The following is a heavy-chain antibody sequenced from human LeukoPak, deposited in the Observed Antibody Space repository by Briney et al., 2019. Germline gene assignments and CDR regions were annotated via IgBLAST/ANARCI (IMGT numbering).Heavy chain of an antibody. D-gene: IGHD3-9*01. V-gene: IGHV3-23*01. CDR2: ISGSGGST. CDR3: AKMSGDYDILTGYYPFDY. CDR1: GFTSSSYA. J-gene: IGHJ4*02. Sequence: GGSLRLSCAASGFTSSSYAMSWVRQAPGKGLEWVSAISGSGGSTYYADSVKGRFTTSRDNSKNTLYLQMNSLRAEDTAVYYCAKMSGDYDILTGYYPFDYWGQGTLVTVSS.